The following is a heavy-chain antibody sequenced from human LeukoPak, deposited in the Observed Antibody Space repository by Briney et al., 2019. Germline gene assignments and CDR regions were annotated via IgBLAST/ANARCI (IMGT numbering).Heavy chain of an antibody. Sequence: GGSLRLSCAASGFTFSSYSMNWVRQAPGKGLEWVSSISSSSSYIYYADSVKGRFTISRDNAKNSLYLQMNSLRAEDTAVYYCASQDITNGYDYPFDYWGQGTLVTVSS. CDR1: GFTFSSYS. D-gene: IGHD5-12*01. CDR3: ASQDITNGYDYPFDY. V-gene: IGHV3-21*01. J-gene: IGHJ4*02. CDR2: ISSSSSYI.